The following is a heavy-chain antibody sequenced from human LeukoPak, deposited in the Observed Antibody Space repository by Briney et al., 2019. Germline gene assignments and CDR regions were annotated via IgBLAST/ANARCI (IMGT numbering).Heavy chain of an antibody. CDR2: VWYDGNRK. J-gene: IGHJ4*02. V-gene: IGHV3-30*02. D-gene: IGHD3-10*01. Sequence: PGGSLRLSCAASGFTFSNHAMHWVRQAPGKGLEWVTLVWYDGNRKYYADSVKGRFTISRDNSKNSVYLQLNSLRPEDTAMYYCVSVVRGIGYWGQGTLVTVSS. CDR3: VSVVRGIGY. CDR1: GFTFSNHA.